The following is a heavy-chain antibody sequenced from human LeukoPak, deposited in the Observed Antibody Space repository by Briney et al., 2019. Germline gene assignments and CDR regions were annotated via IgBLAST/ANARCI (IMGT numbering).Heavy chain of an antibody. J-gene: IGHJ4*02. D-gene: IGHD5-24*01. V-gene: IGHV4-31*11. CDR1: GGSISSGGYS. Sequence: SQTLSLTCAVSGGSISSGGYSWSWIRQHPGKGLEWIGYIYYSGSSYYNPSLRSRVTISVDTSKNHFSLKLSSVTAADTAVYYCARNRDGYNSFDYWGQGTLVTVSS. CDR2: IYYSGSS. CDR3: ARNRDGYNSFDY.